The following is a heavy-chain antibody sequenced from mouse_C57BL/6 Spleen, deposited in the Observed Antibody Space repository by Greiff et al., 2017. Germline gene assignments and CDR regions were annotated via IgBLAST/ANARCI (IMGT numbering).Heavy chain of an antibody. J-gene: IGHJ4*01. Sequence: VQLQQSGTVLARPGASVKMSCKTSGYTFTSYWMHWVKQRPGQGLEWIGAIYPGNSDTSYNQKFKGKAKLTAVTSASTAYMELSSLTNEDSAVHYCIGPLGYDGGDYYAMDYWGQGTSVTVSS. V-gene: IGHV1-5*01. CDR1: GYTFTSYW. CDR2: IYPGNSDT. CDR3: IGPLGYDGGDYYAMDY. D-gene: IGHD2-2*01.